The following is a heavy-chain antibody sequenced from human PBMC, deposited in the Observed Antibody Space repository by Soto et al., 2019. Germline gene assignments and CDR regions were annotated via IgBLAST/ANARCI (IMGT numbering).Heavy chain of an antibody. V-gene: IGHV1-69*06. Sequence: QVQLVQSGAEVKKPGSSVKVSCKASGGTFSSYAISWVRQAPGQGLEWMGGIIPILGTANYAQKFQGRVTITADKSTSTAYMELSSLRSEDTAVHYCARVCDPSYYDSSGGAFDIWGQGTMVTVSS. J-gene: IGHJ3*02. CDR3: ARVCDPSYYDSSGGAFDI. CDR2: IIPILGTA. CDR1: GGTFSSYA. D-gene: IGHD3-22*01.